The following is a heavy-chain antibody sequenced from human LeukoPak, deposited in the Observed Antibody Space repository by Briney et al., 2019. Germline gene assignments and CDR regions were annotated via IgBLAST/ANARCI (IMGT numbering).Heavy chain of an antibody. J-gene: IGHJ4*02. Sequence: SETLSLTCTASGYSISSGYYWGWIRQPPGKGLEWIGSIYHSGSTYYNPSLKSRVTISVDTSKNQFSLKLSSVTAADTAVHYCARGGLTIAALYDYWGQGALVTVSS. CDR3: ARGGLTIAALYDY. CDR2: IYHSGST. D-gene: IGHD6-6*01. CDR1: GYSISSGYY. V-gene: IGHV4-38-2*02.